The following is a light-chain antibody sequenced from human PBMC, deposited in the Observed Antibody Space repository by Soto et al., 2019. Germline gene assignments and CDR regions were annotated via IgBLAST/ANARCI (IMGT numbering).Light chain of an antibody. CDR1: QSVSSSY. CDR2: GAS. CDR3: QQYGSSPTYT. V-gene: IGKV3-20*01. J-gene: IGKJ2*01. Sequence: EIVLTQSPGTLSLSPGERATLSCRASQSVSSSYLAWYQQKPGQAPRLLIYGASSRATGIPDRFSGSGPGTDFTLTISRLEPEDFAVYYCQQYGSSPTYTFGQGTKLEIK.